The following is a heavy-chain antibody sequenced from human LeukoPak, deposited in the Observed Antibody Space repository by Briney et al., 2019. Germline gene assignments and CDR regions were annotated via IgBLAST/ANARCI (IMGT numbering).Heavy chain of an antibody. CDR1: GGSFSGYY. D-gene: IGHD1-14*01. Sequence: SETLSLTCAVYGGSFSGYYWSWIRQPPGKGLEWIGEINHSGGTNYNPSLKSRVTISVDTSKNQFSLKLSSVTAADTAVYYCARGVEPTAYFDYWGQGTLVTVSS. V-gene: IGHV4-34*01. CDR2: INHSGGT. J-gene: IGHJ4*02. CDR3: ARGVEPTAYFDY.